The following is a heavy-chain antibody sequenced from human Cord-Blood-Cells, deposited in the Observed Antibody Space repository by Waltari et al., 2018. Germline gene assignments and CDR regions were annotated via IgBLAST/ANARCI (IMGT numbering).Heavy chain of an antibody. D-gene: IGHD2-8*02. CDR1: GLPFSSYA. CDR3: ANSGYCTGGVCYRGDWYFDL. J-gene: IGHJ2*01. Sequence: EVQLLESGGGLVQPGGSLRLSCAASGLPFSSYAMSWVRQAPGTGLEWVSAIGGSGGSTYYADSVKGRFTSSRDNSKNTLYLQMNSLRAEDTAVYYCANSGYCTGGVCYRGDWYFDLWGRGTLVTVSS. V-gene: IGHV3-23*01. CDR2: IGGSGGST.